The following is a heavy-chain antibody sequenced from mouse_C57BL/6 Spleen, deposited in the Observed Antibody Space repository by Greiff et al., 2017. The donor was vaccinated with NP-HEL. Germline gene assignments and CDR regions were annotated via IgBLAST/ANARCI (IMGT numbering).Heavy chain of an antibody. CDR1: GFNITNTY. V-gene: IGHV14-3*01. CDR2: IDPANGNT. CDR3: ARYHGSRRLYAMDG. D-gene: IGHD1-1*01. J-gene: IGHJ4*01. Sequence: VQLQQSVAELVRPGASVKLSCTASGFNITNTYMHWVKQRPEQGLEWIGRIDPANGNTKYAPKFQGKATLTADTSSNTAYLELSSLTSEDTAIYYCARYHGSRRLYAMDGWGQGTSVTVAS.